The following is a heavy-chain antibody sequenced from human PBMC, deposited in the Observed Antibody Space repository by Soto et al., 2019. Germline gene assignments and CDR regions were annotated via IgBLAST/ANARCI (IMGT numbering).Heavy chain of an antibody. CDR2: IYPSDSDT. CDR1: GYSFTSYW. Sequence: PGESLKISCKGSGYSFTSYWIGWVRQMPGKGLEWMGIIYPSDSDTKYSPSFQGQVTISADKSISTAYLQWSGLKASDTAMYYCARHTGNPYGSSSAYVDYWGQGTLVTVSS. D-gene: IGHD6-6*01. J-gene: IGHJ4*02. CDR3: ARHTGNPYGSSSAYVDY. V-gene: IGHV5-51*01.